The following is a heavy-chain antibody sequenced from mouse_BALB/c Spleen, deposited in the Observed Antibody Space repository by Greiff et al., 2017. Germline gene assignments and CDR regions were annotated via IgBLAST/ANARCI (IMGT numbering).Heavy chain of an antibody. CDR3: TRDGGSHWYFDV. J-gene: IGHJ1*01. D-gene: IGHD2-3*01. CDR2: INPSNGGT. Sequence: VQLQQPGAELVKPGASVKLSCKASGYTFTSYYMYWVKQRPGQGLEWIGGINPSNGGTNFNEKFKSKATLTVDKSSSTAYMQLSSLTSEDSAVYYCTRDGGSHWYFDVWGAGTTVTVSS. V-gene: IGHV1S81*02. CDR1: GYTFTSYY.